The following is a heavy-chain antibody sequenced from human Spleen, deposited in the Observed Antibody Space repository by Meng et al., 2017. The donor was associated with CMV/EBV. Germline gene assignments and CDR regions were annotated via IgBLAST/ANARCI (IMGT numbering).Heavy chain of an antibody. V-gene: IGHV5-51*01. CDR2: IYPSDSDT. CDR1: GYRFTDYW. Sequence: KVSCKASGYRFTDYWIGWVRQMPGKGLEWMGGIYPSDSDTNYSPSFQGQVTISDDKSISTAYLQWSSLKASDTAMYYCARLGGGTNGYYGMDVWGQGTTVTVSS. D-gene: IGHD2-8*01. CDR3: ARLGGGTNGYYGMDV. J-gene: IGHJ6*02.